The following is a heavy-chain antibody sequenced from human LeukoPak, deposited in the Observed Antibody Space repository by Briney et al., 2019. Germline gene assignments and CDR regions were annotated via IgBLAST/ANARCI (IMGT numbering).Heavy chain of an antibody. J-gene: IGHJ5*02. CDR3: ARGTDTAMVTGGYNWFDP. Sequence: GGSLRLSCAASGFTFSDYYMSWIRQAPGKGLEWVAAIWYDGSSKYYADSVKGRFNISRDNSKNTLYLQMSSLRAEDTAVYYCARGTDTAMVTGGYNWFDPWGQGTLVTVPS. CDR2: IWYDGSSK. D-gene: IGHD5-18*01. V-gene: IGHV3-33*08. CDR1: GFTFSDYY.